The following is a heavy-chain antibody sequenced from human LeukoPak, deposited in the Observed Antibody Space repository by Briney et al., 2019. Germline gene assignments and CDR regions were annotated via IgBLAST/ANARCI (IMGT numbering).Heavy chain of an antibody. V-gene: IGHV4-34*01. CDR1: GGSFSGYY. J-gene: IGHJ4*02. CDR2: INHSGST. Sequence: PSETLSLTCAVYGGSFSGYYWSWIRQPPGKGLEWIGEINHSGSTNYNPSLKSRVTISVDTSKNQFSLKLGSVTAADTAVYYCARGSMYYFDYWGQGTLVTVSS. CDR3: ARGSMYYFDY.